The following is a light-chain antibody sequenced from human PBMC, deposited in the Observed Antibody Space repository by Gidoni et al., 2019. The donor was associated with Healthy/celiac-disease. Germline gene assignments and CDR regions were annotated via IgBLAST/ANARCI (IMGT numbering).Light chain of an antibody. J-gene: IGKJ1*01. V-gene: IGKV3-20*01. CDR1: QSVSSSY. CDR3: QQYGSSGT. CDR2: GAS. Sequence: DIVLTQSPGTLSLSPGERATLSCSASQSVSSSYLAWYQQKPGQAPRLLIYGASSRATGIPDRFSGSGSGTDFTLTISRLEPEDFAVYYCQQYGSSGTFGQGTKVEIK.